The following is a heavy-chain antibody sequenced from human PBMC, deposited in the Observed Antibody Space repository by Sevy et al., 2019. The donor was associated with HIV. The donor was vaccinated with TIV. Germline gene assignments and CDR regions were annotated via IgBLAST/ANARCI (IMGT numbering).Heavy chain of an antibody. CDR2: ISSSGSTI. CDR1: GFTFSSYE. Sequence: GGSLRLSCAASGFTFSSYEMNWVRQAPGKGLEWVSYISSSGSTIYYADSVKGRFTISRDNAKNSLYLQMNSLRAEDTDVYYCARDQSSYGHTPFDYWGQGTLVTVSS. D-gene: IGHD5-18*01. CDR3: ARDQSSYGHTPFDY. V-gene: IGHV3-48*03. J-gene: IGHJ4*02.